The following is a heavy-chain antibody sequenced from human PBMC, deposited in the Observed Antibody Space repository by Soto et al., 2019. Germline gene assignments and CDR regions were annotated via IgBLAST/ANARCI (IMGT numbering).Heavy chain of an antibody. V-gene: IGHV5-10-1*01. Sequence: EVQLVQSGAEVKKPGESLRISCKGSGYSFTSHWISWVRQMPGKGLEWMGRIDPSDSYTSYSPSFQGHVTISADKSISTVYLQWRSLKASDTATYYCARGDTALSYWYFDLWGRGTLVTVSS. J-gene: IGHJ2*01. CDR3: ARGDTALSYWYFDL. CDR1: GYSFTSHW. D-gene: IGHD5-18*01. CDR2: IDPSDSYT.